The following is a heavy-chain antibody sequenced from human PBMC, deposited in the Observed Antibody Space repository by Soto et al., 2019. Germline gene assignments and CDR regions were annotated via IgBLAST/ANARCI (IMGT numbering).Heavy chain of an antibody. CDR1: GFTFRNQD. Sequence: EVQLLESGGGLVQPGGSLRLSCVASGFTFRNQDMRWFRQAPGKGLEWVSGISGSGVITYYADSVKGRFTISRDNSKDTLYLQMNRLSGEETAVYYCAKDRQFRSYFESSGCYNYWGQGNLVTVSS. J-gene: IGHJ4*02. CDR3: AKDRQFRSYFESSGCYNY. V-gene: IGHV3-23*01. D-gene: IGHD3-22*01. CDR2: ISGSGVIT.